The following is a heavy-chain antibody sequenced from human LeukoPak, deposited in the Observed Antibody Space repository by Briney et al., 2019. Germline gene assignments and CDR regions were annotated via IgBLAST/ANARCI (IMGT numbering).Heavy chain of an antibody. V-gene: IGHV1-69*04. Sequence: SVKVSCKASGGTFSSYAISWVRQAPGQGLEWMGRIIPILGIANYAQKFQGRVTITADKSTSTAYMELSSLRSEDTAVYYCARETGYSPAWFDPWGQGTLVTVSS. CDR3: ARETGYSPAWFDP. J-gene: IGHJ5*02. CDR2: IIPILGIA. CDR1: GGTFSSYA. D-gene: IGHD6-13*01.